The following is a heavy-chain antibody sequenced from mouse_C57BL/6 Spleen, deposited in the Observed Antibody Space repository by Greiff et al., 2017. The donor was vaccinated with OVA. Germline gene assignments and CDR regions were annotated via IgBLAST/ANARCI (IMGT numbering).Heavy chain of an antibody. D-gene: IGHD1-1*01. Sequence: EVQLVESGPGMVKPSQSLSLTCTVTGYSITSGYDWHWIRHFPGNKLEWMGYISYSGSTNYNPSLKSRISITHDTSKNHFFLKLNSVTTEDTATYYCARRLGNYGSSGYFDVWGTGTTVTVSS. CDR3: ARRLGNYGSSGYFDV. CDR2: ISYSGST. V-gene: IGHV3-1*01. CDR1: GYSITSGYD. J-gene: IGHJ1*03.